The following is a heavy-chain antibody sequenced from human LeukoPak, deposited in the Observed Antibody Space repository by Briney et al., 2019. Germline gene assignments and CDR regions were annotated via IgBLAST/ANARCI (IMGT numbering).Heavy chain of an antibody. J-gene: IGHJ4*02. Sequence: GGSLRLSCAASGFTFSSYGMHWVRQAPGKGLEWVAVISYDGSNKYYADSVKGRFTISRDNSKNTLYLQMNSLRAEDTAVYYCAKDGKAAAINYWGKGTLVTVSS. D-gene: IGHD4-23*01. CDR1: GFTFSSYG. CDR2: ISYDGSNK. V-gene: IGHV3-30*18. CDR3: AKDGKAAAINY.